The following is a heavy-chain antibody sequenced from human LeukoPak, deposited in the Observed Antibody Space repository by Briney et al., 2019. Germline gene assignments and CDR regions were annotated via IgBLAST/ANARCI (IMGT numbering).Heavy chain of an antibody. D-gene: IGHD6-19*01. V-gene: IGHV3-21*01. CDR3: ARAWQWLPDY. Sequence: PGGSLRLSCAASGFTFSSYSMNWVRQAPGKGLEWVSSISSSSSYIYYAGSVKGRFTISRDNAKNSLYLQMNSLRAEDTAVHYCARAWQWLPDYWGQGTLVTVSS. J-gene: IGHJ4*02. CDR1: GFTFSSYS. CDR2: ISSSSSYI.